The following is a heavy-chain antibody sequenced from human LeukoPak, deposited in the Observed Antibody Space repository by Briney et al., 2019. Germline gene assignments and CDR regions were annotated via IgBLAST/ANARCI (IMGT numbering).Heavy chain of an antibody. CDR2: ISSIGSTI. Sequence: GGSLRLSCAASGFTFSSYEMNWVRQAPGKGLEWVSYISSIGSTIYYADSVKGRFTISRDNAKNSLYLQMNSLRSEDTAVYYCARDTSSGPPYYYYYMDVWGKGTTVTISS. D-gene: IGHD6-19*01. CDR1: GFTFSSYE. CDR3: ARDTSSGPPYYYYYMDV. V-gene: IGHV3-48*03. J-gene: IGHJ6*03.